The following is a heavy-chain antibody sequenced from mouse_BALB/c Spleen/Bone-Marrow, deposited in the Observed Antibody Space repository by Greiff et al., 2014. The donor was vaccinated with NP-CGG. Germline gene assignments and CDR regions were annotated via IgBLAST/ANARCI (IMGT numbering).Heavy chain of an antibody. CDR1: GYAFSSYW. Sequence: QVQLQQSGAELVRPGSSVKVSCKASGYAFSSYWMNWVKQRPGQGLEWIGQIYPGDGDTNYNGKFKGKATLAADKSSSTAYMQLSSLTSEDSAVYFCARDYYGSRYYFDYRGQGTTLTVSS. V-gene: IGHV1-80*01. J-gene: IGHJ2*01. CDR2: IYPGDGDT. D-gene: IGHD1-1*01. CDR3: ARDYYGSRYYFDY.